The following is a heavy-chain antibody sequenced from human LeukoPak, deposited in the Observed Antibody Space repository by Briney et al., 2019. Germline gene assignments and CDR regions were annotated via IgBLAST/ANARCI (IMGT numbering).Heavy chain of an antibody. J-gene: IGHJ4*02. CDR3: ERGTGY. Sequence: GGSLRLSCSVSGFTFSTYVMHWVRQAPGKGLEYVSAISSNGDNTYYADSVKGRFTISRDNSKNTLYLQMSSLRADDTAVYYCERGTGYWGQGTLVTVSS. CDR2: ISSNGDNT. V-gene: IGHV3-64D*06. CDR1: GFTFSTYV.